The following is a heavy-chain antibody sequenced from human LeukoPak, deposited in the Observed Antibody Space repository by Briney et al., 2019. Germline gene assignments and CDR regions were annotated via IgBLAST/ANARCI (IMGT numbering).Heavy chain of an antibody. V-gene: IGHV3-23*01. J-gene: IGHJ3*02. Sequence: GSLRLSCVASGFTFSNYAMTWVRQAPGKGLEWVSAISAGGVDTFYAASVRGRFTISRDNSKSTLYLQMNSLRAEDTALYYCAKDRGTGTESDAFDIWGQGAMVTVSS. CDR1: GFTFSNYA. CDR2: ISAGGVDT. D-gene: IGHD1-1*01. CDR3: AKDRGTGTESDAFDI.